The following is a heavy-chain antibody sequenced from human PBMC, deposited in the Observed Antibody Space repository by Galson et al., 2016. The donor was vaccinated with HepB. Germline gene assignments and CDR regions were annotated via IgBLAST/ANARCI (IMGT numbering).Heavy chain of an antibody. Sequence: PALVKPTQTLTLTCSFSGFTLTTSGMSVSWIRQPPGKALEWLALIDWDDDKFYSTSLKGRLTVSKDTSKNQVVLTMTNMDPVDTATYFCARVGGNKYGDAFDVWGQGTVVTVSS. V-gene: IGHV2-70*01. D-gene: IGHD4-23*01. J-gene: IGHJ3*01. CDR1: GFTLTTSGMS. CDR2: IDWDDDK. CDR3: ARVGGNKYGDAFDV.